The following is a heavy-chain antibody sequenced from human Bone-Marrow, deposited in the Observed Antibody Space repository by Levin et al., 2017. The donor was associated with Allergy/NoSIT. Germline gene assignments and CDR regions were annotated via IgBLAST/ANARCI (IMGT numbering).Heavy chain of an antibody. D-gene: IGHD2/OR15-2a*01. CDR1: GYAFDRQW. Sequence: RGESLKISCQGSGYAFDRQWIAWVRQVPGKGLEWMGIIYPGDFDTRYSPSVEGHVTITVDKSINTAYLHWISLKASDTAMYFCARHTFRGVGSDIWGQGTLVTVSA. CDR2: IYPGDFDT. CDR3: ARHTFRGVGSDI. J-gene: IGHJ3*02. V-gene: IGHV5-51*01.